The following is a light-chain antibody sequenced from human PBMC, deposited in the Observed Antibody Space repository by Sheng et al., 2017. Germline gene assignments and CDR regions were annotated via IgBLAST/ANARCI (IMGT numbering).Light chain of an antibody. J-gene: IGLJ3*02. CDR3: QVWDSSIVV. CDR1: NIAIKN. V-gene: IGLV3-9*01. Sequence: SYELTQPLSVSVALGQTARITCRGDNIAIKNVHWYQQKPGQAPALVIYRDSSRPSGIPERFSGSNSENTATLTITGAQVADEADYFCQVWDSSIVVFGGGTKLTVL. CDR2: RDS.